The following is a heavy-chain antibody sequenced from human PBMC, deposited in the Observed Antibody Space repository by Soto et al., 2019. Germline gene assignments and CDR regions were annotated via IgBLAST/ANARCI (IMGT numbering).Heavy chain of an antibody. Sequence: PGGSLRLSCAASGFTFSGYAMSWVRQAPGKGLEWVTTISGNGANKYYADSVRGRFTISRDNSMNTLYLQMNSLRAEDTAVYYCAKDRGKALYYYYGMDVWGQGTTVTVSS. CDR2: ISGNGANK. V-gene: IGHV3-23*01. CDR1: GFTFSGYA. CDR3: AKDRGKALYYYYGMDV. J-gene: IGHJ6*02.